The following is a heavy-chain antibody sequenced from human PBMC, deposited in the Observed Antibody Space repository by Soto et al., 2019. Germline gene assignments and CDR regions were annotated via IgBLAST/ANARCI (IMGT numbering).Heavy chain of an antibody. CDR1: GFTFSIYW. Sequence: EAQLVESGGGLVQPGGSLSLSCAASGFTFSIYWMHWVRQAPGKGLVWVSRMNMDGSRTSYADFEKGRFTISRDDAKSTVYLQMSNLRAEDTAVYYCVRGDGDRYDGHGYLGRHWGQGSLVTVSS. V-gene: IGHV3-74*01. CDR3: VRGDGDRYDGHGYLGRH. D-gene: IGHD2-21*01. CDR2: MNMDGSRT. J-gene: IGHJ4*02.